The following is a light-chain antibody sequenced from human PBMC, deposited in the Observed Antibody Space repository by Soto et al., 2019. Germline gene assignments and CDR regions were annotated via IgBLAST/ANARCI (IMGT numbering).Light chain of an antibody. CDR3: QQYYTTPQT. CDR2: WAS. V-gene: IGKV4-1*01. CDR1: QSLLYSSNNKNY. Sequence: DIVMTQSPDSLAVSLGERATIYCKSSQSLLYSSNNKNYLAWYQQKPGQPPKLLIYWASTRESGVPDRFSGSGSGTEFSLTIRSLQAEDVAVYYCQQYYTTPQTFGQGTKVEVK. J-gene: IGKJ1*01.